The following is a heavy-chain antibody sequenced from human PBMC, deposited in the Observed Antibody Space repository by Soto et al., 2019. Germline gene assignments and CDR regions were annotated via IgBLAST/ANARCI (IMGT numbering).Heavy chain of an antibody. CDR2: VYYSGYT. CDR1: GGSISSSTYY. J-gene: IGHJ4*02. Sequence: QLHLQESGPGLVKPSETLSLTCSVSGGSISSSTYYWGWIRQPPGDGLEWIGTVYYSGYTYYNPSIKSRVTISLDTSKNQFSLNLSSVTAADTAVYYCARVNDYGVDFDFWGQGTLVTVSS. D-gene: IGHD4-17*01. V-gene: IGHV4-39*01. CDR3: ARVNDYGVDFDF.